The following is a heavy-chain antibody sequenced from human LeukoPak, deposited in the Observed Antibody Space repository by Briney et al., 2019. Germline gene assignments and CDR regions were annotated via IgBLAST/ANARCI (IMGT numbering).Heavy chain of an antibody. J-gene: IGHJ4*02. CDR1: GGLIINGKW. D-gene: IGHD3-9*01. V-gene: IGHV4-4*02. Sequence: SGTLSLTCGDSGGLIINGKWWSWVRQPPGKGLEWIGEISHSGSPNYNPSLKGRLTISVDTAKNQFSLKLSSVTAADTAVYYCARDSIAGYSLSWWGQGTLVTVSS. CDR2: ISHSGSP. CDR3: ARDSIAGYSLSW.